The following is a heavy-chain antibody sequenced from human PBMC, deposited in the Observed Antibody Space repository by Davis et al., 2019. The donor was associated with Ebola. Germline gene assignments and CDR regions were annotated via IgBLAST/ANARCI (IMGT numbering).Heavy chain of an antibody. CDR2: INAANGNT. J-gene: IGHJ6*02. V-gene: IGHV1-3*01. D-gene: IGHD1-20*01. Sequence: AASLKVFCNASGYTFTSYAVHWVRRAPGKRLEWMGWINAANGNTKHLQKFQGRVTITRDTSASTVYMELTSLRSEDTAVYYCARVDNWNRQSYFYGMNVWGQGTTVTVSS. CDR3: ARVDNWNRQSYFYGMNV. CDR1: GYTFTSYA.